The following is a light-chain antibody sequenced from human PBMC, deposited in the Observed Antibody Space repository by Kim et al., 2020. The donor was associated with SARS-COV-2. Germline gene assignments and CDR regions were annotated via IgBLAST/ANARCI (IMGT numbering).Light chain of an antibody. J-gene: IGLJ2*01. CDR3: GTWDSSLSSVV. CDR1: TSNIEKNY. V-gene: IGLV1-51*01. CDR2: DNN. Sequence: GQTGTTSCFGSTSNIEKNYVSWYQQVPGTAPQLLISDNNKRPSGIPDRFSGSKSGTSATLGITGLQTGDEADYYCGTWDSSLSSVVFGGGTQLTVL.